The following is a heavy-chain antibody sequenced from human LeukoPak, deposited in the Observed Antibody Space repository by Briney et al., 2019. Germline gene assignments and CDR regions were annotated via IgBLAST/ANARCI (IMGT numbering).Heavy chain of an antibody. Sequence: SETLSLTCTVCGGSISSYYGSWIRQPPGKGLECIGYIYYSGSTNYNHSLKSRVTMSVDTSKNQFSLKLSSVTAADTAVYYCARAPGIRRSFDCWGQGTLVTVSS. CDR2: IYYSGST. CDR3: ARAPGIRRSFDC. V-gene: IGHV4-59*01. CDR1: GGSISSYY. D-gene: IGHD3-10*01. J-gene: IGHJ4*02.